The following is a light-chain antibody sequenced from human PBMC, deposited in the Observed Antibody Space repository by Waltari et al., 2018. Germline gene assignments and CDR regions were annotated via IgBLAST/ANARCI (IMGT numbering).Light chain of an antibody. CDR1: ASNIGGNL. CDR3: ASWDDSLNGHWV. V-gene: IGLV1-44*01. Sequence: QSVLTQTPSASGTPGQRVTISCSGSASNIGGNLVTWYQQLPGKAPKLLIHRSDLRPSGVPDRFSGSKSGTSASLAISGLQSEDEADYFCASWDDSLNGHWVFGGGTKVTVL. J-gene: IGLJ3*02. CDR2: RSD.